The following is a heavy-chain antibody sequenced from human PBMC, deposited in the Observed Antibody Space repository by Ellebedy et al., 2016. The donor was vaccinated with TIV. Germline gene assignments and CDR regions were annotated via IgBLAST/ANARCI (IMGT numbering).Heavy chain of an antibody. Sequence: ASVKVSXXASGYTFTRCYMHWVRQAPGQGLEWMGIIYLSGVTKAYSVKFQGRFTMTRDTSTSTVFMELSSLISDDTAVYYCARSTQWLQRIEADYWGPGTLVTVSS. CDR1: GYTFTRCY. CDR3: ARSTQWLQRIEADY. V-gene: IGHV1-46*01. J-gene: IGHJ4*02. CDR2: IYLSGVTK. D-gene: IGHD6-19*01.